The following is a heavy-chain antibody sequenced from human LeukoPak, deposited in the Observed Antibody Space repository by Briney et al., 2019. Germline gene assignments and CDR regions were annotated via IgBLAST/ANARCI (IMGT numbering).Heavy chain of an antibody. J-gene: IGHJ4*02. V-gene: IGHV5-51*01. CDR3: VRTYDRSGHYYPDY. CDR2: IYPGDSDT. Sequence: GESLKISCKCSGYNFPTYWIGWVRQMPGKGLEWMGFIYPGDSDTQYSPSFQGQVTISVDESISTAYLQWSSLKASDTAMYYCVRTYDRSGHYYPDYWGQGTLVTVSS. D-gene: IGHD3-22*01. CDR1: GYNFPTYW.